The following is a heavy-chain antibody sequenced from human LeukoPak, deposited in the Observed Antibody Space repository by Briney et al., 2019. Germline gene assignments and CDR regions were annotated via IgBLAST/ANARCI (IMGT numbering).Heavy chain of an antibody. J-gene: IGHJ5*02. CDR3: AKDASGPYSSLFDP. CDR1: GFTFSNYG. CDR2: IWSDGSKT. D-gene: IGHD6-19*01. V-gene: IGHV3-33*06. Sequence: PGGSLRLSCAASGFTFSNYGMHWVRQTPGQGLEWVAVIWSDGSKTDYAHSVEGRFTISRDNSKSTLYLQMNSLRAEDTAVYYCAKDASGPYSSLFDPWGRGTLVIVSS.